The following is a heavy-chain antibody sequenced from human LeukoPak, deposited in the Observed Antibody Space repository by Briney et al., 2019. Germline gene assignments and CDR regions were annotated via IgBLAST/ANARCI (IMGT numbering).Heavy chain of an antibody. V-gene: IGHV1-18*01. CDR1: GYTFTSYG. D-gene: IGHD3-3*01. CDR2: ISAYNGNT. CDR3: ARVPSNPNYDFWSGYYFDY. Sequence: ASVKVSCEASGYTFTSYGISWVRQAPGQGLEWMGWISAYNGNTNYAQKLQGRVTMTTDTSTSTAYMELRSLRSDDTAVYYCARVPSNPNYDFWSGYYFDYWGQGTLVTVSS. J-gene: IGHJ4*02.